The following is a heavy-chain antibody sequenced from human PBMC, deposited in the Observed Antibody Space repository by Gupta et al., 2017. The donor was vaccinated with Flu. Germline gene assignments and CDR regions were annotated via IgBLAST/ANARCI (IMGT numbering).Heavy chain of an antibody. J-gene: IGHJ4*02. CDR2: IWYDGSNK. Sequence: QVQLVESGGGVVQPGRSLRLSCSASGFTFSSHGLHWVRKAPGKGLEWVAVIWYDGSNKYYADSVKGRFTISRDNSKNTLYLQMNSLRAEDTAVYYCAREGAAAGLYPGPRPFDYWGQGTLVTVSS. V-gene: IGHV3-33*01. D-gene: IGHD6-13*01. CDR3: AREGAAAGLYPGPRPFDY. CDR1: GFTFSSHG.